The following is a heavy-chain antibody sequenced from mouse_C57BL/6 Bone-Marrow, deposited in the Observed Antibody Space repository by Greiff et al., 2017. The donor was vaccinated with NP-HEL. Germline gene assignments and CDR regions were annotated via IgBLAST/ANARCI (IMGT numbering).Heavy chain of an antibody. CDR1: GYTFTSYG. D-gene: IGHD1-1*01. Sequence: VQLQQSGAELARPGASVKLSCKASGYTFTSYGISWVKQRTGQGLEWIGEIYPRSGNTYYNEKFKGKATLTADKSSSTAYMELRSLTSDDSAVYFCARRKYYGSSPWFAYWGQGTLVTVSA. CDR2: IYPRSGNT. V-gene: IGHV1-81*01. J-gene: IGHJ3*01. CDR3: ARRKYYGSSPWFAY.